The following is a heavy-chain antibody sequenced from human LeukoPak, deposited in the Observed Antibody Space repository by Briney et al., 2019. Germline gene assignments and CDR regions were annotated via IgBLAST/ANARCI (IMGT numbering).Heavy chain of an antibody. D-gene: IGHD3-22*01. CDR1: GGTFSSHA. CDR2: IIPIFGTA. V-gene: IGHV1-69*13. Sequence: ASVKVSCKASGGTFSSHAISWVRQAPGQGLEWMGGIIPIFGTANYAQKFQGRVTITADESTSTAYMELSSLRSEDTAVYYCARSLYYYDSSGQPLSVAFDIWGQGTMVTVSS. CDR3: ARSLYYYDSSGQPLSVAFDI. J-gene: IGHJ3*02.